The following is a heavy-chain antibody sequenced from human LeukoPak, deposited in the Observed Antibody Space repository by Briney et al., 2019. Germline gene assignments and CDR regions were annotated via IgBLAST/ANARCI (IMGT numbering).Heavy chain of an antibody. CDR3: ARDQNSSGWYWFDP. V-gene: IGHV3-66*01. CDR1: GFTVSSNY. J-gene: IGHJ5*02. D-gene: IGHD6-19*01. Sequence: GGSLRLSCAASGFTVSSNYMSWVRQAPGKGLEWVSVIYSGGSTYYADSVKGRFTISRDNSKNTLYLQMNSLRAEDTAVYYCARDQNSSGWYWFDPWGQGTLVTVSS. CDR2: IYSGGST.